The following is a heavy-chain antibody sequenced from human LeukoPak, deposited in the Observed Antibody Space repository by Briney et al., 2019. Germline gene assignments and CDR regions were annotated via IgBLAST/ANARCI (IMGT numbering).Heavy chain of an antibody. Sequence: SETLSLTCTVSGGSISSYYWAWIRQPPGKGLEWVGSGYYNGRTYFNSSLKSRVTISVDTSKNQFSLKLSFVTAADTAVYFCSRLLAAAQTDYFDYWGQGTKVTVSS. J-gene: IGHJ4*02. CDR3: SRLLAAAQTDYFDY. CDR2: GYYNGRT. CDR1: GGSISSYY. V-gene: IGHV4-39*01. D-gene: IGHD6-13*01.